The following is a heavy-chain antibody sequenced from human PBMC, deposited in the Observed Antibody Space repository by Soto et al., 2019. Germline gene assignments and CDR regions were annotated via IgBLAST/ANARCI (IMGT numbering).Heavy chain of an antibody. CDR1: GGSISSGGYY. CDR3: ASGLDGYNYLGALDY. Sequence: QVQLQESGPGLVKPSQTLSLTCTVSGGSISSGGYYWSWIRQHPGKGLEWIGYIYYSGSTYYNPSLKSRVTISVDTSKNQCSLKLSSVTAADTAGYYCASGLDGYNYLGALDYWGQGTLVTVSS. D-gene: IGHD5-12*01. J-gene: IGHJ4*02. CDR2: IYYSGST. V-gene: IGHV4-31*03.